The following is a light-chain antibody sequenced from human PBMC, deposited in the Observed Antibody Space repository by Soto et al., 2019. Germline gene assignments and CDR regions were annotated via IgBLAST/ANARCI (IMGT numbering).Light chain of an antibody. V-gene: IGLV2-23*01. J-gene: IGLJ3*02. CDR1: SSDVRTYNL. CDR2: EGI. Sequence: QSALTQPASVSGSPGQSITISCTGSSSDVRTYNLVSWYQHHPGKAPKLMIYEGIKRPSGVSSRFSGSKSGNMASLTISGLQAEDEADYYCCSYVGSTTWVFGGGTKLTVL. CDR3: CSYVGSTTWV.